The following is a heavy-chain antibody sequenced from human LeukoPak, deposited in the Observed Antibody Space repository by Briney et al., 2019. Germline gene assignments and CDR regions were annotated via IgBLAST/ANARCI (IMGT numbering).Heavy chain of an antibody. CDR1: GGSISNYY. V-gene: IGHV4-59*01. D-gene: IGHD1-26*01. CDR2: IYYSGST. J-gene: IGHJ2*01. Sequence: SETLSLTCTVSGGSISNYYGNWIRQPPGKGLEWIGNIYYSGSTNYNPSLKSRVTISVDTSKNQFSLKLSSLSAADTAVYYCARRGANSGSYSHFDLWGRGTLVTVSS. CDR3: ARRGANSGSYSHFDL.